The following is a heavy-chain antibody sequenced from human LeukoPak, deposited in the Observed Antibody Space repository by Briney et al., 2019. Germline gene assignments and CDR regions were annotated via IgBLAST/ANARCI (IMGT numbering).Heavy chain of an antibody. CDR1: GGSFSGYY. J-gene: IGHJ4*02. CDR3: ARGKAAFDY. Sequence: RPSETLSLTCAVYGGSFSGYYWSWIRQPPGKGLEWIGEINHSGSTNYNPSLKSRVTISVDTSKNQFSLKLSSVTAADMAVYYCARGKAAFDYWGQGTLVTVSS. CDR2: INHSGST. V-gene: IGHV4-34*01.